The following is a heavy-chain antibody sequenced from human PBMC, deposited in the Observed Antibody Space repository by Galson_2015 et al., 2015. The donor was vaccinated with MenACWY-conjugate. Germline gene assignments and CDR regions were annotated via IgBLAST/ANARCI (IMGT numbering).Heavy chain of an antibody. CDR1: GFTFSNAW. Sequence: SLRLSCAASGFTFSNAWMNRVRQAPGKGLEWVGRIKSKTDGGTTDYAAPVKGRFTISRGDSKNTLYLQMNSLKTEDTAVYYCTTETLNRDGYNPELLFDAFDIWGQGTMVTVSS. V-gene: IGHV3-15*07. CDR2: IKSKTDGGTT. J-gene: IGHJ3*02. CDR3: TTETLNRDGYNPELLFDAFDI. D-gene: IGHD5-24*01.